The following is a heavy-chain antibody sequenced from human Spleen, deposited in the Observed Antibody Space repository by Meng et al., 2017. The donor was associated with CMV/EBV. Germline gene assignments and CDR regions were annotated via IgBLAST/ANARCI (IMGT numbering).Heavy chain of an antibody. D-gene: IGHD3-10*01. J-gene: IGHJ3*02. CDR3: AKDSIPLWFGDRGAFDI. Sequence: GESLKISCAASGLTFSSYGMHWVRQAPGKGLEWVAVIWYDGSNKYYADSVKGRFTISRDNSKNTLYLQMNSLRAEDTAVYYCAKDSIPLWFGDRGAFDIWGQGTMVTVSS. V-gene: IGHV3-33*06. CDR2: IWYDGSNK. CDR1: GLTFSSYG.